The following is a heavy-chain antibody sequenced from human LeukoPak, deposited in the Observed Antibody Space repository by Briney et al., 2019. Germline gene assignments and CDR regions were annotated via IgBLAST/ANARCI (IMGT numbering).Heavy chain of an antibody. V-gene: IGHV3-7*01. CDR1: GFAFSNYA. CDR2: IKQDGSEK. Sequence: QSGGSLRLSCAASGFAFSNYAMSWVRQAPGKGLEWVANIKQDGSEKYYVDSVKGRFTISRDNAKNSLYLQMNSLRAEDTAVYYCARYLLGAGYAFDIWGQGTMVTVSS. CDR3: ARYLLGAGYAFDI. J-gene: IGHJ3*02. D-gene: IGHD2-2*01.